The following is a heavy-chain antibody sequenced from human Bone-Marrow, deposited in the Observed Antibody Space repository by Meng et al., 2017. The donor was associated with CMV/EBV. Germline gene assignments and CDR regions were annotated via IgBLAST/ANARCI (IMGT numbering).Heavy chain of an antibody. V-gene: IGHV4-59*01. CDR3: ARAERFSKRFDP. J-gene: IGHJ5*02. D-gene: IGHD1-1*01. CDR2: IYYSGRT. CDR1: NGSISSYY. Sequence: GSLRLSCTVSNGSISSYYWSWIRQPPGKRLEWIGFIYYSGRTNDNPSVKSRVTMSVDTSKNQFTLKLNSVTAADTAVYYCARAERFSKRFDPWGQGTLVTVSS.